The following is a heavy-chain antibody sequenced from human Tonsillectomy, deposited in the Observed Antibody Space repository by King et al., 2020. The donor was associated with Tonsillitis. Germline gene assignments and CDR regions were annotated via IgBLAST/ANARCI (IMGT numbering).Heavy chain of an antibody. V-gene: IGHV2-70*15. CDR3: ARIRESWYSLRWPIDY. CDR2: IDWDDDK. D-gene: IGHD6-13*01. Sequence: FTLKESGPALVKPTQTLTLTCTFSGFSLSTSGMCVSWIRQPPGKALEWLARIDWDDDKYYSTSLKTRLTISKDTSKNQVVLTMTNMDPVDTATYYCARIRESWYSLRWPIDYWGQRTLVTVSS. CDR1: GFSLSTSGMC. J-gene: IGHJ4*02.